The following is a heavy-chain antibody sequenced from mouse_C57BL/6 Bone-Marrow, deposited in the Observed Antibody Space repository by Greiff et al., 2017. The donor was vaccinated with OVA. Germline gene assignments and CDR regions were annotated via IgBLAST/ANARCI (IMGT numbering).Heavy chain of an antibody. Sequence: LQESGAELARPGASVTLSCKASGYTFTSYGISWVKQRPGQGLEWIGEIYPRSGNTYYNEKLKGKATLTADKSSSTAYMELSSLTSEDSAVYVWARGEVYDGYFADWGQGTLVTVTA. CDR3: ARGEVYDGYFAD. V-gene: IGHV1-81*01. CDR1: GYTFTSYG. CDR2: IYPRSGNT. D-gene: IGHD2-3*01. J-gene: IGHJ3*01.